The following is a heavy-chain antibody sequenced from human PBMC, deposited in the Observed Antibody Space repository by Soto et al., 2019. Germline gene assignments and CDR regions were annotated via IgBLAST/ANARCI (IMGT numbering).Heavy chain of an antibody. CDR3: ARESVDYYYMDV. CDR2: IYYSGST. V-gene: IGHV4-59*01. CDR1: GGSISSYY. D-gene: IGHD6-19*01. J-gene: IGHJ6*03. Sequence: SETLSLTCTVSGGSISSYYWSWIRQPPGKGLEWIGYIYYSGSTNYNPSLKSRVTISVDTSKNQFSLKLRSVTAADTAVYYCARESVDYYYMDVWGKGTTVTVSS.